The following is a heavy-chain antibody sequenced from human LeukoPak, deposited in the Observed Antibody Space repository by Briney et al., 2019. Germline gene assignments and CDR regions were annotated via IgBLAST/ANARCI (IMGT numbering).Heavy chain of an antibody. V-gene: IGHV3-23*01. CDR2: ISGSGGST. J-gene: IGHJ6*02. CDR1: GFTFSSYA. D-gene: IGHD2-15*01. CDR3: AKRHCSGGSCYADSYGMDV. Sequence: PGGSLRLSCVASGFTFSSYAMSWVRQAPGKGLEWVSAISGSGGSTYYADSVKGRITISRDNSKNTLFLQMNSLRVEDTAVYYCAKRHCSGGSCYADSYGMDVWGQGTTVTVSS.